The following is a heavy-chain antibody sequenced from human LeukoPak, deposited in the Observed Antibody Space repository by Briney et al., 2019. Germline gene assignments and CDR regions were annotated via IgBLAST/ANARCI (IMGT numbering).Heavy chain of an antibody. Sequence: GGSLRLSCAASGFTFSSYGMHWVRQAPGKGLEWVAVIWYDGSNKYYADSVKGRFTISRDNSKNTLYLQMNSLRAEDTAVYYCAKVLADSSGYYYGVLDYWGQGTLVTVSS. J-gene: IGHJ4*02. CDR3: AKVLADSSGYYYGVLDY. CDR2: IWYDGSNK. CDR1: GFTFSSYG. V-gene: IGHV3-33*06. D-gene: IGHD3-22*01.